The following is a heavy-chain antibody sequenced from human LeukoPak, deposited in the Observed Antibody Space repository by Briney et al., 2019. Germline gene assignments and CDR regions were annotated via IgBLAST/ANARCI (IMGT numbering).Heavy chain of an antibody. Sequence: TGGSLRLSCAASGFTFSSYAMHWVRQAPGKGLERVAVISYDGSNKYYADSVKGRFTISRDNSKNTLYLQMNSLRAEDTAVYYCARVAAAGFSFDYWGQGTLVTVSS. J-gene: IGHJ4*02. CDR1: GFTFSSYA. CDR2: ISYDGSNK. D-gene: IGHD6-13*01. CDR3: ARVAAAGFSFDY. V-gene: IGHV3-30-3*01.